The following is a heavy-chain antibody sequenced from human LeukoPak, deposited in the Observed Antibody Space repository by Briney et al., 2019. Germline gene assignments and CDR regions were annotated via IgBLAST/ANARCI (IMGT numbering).Heavy chain of an antibody. Sequence: ASVKVSCKASGYTFTGYYMHWVRQAPGQGLEWMGWINPNSGGTNYAQKCQGRVTMTRDTSISTAYMELSRLRSDDTAVYYCARASEWELPVFDYWGQGTLVTVSS. CDR3: ARASEWELPVFDY. D-gene: IGHD1-26*01. V-gene: IGHV1-2*02. J-gene: IGHJ4*02. CDR1: GYTFTGYY. CDR2: INPNSGGT.